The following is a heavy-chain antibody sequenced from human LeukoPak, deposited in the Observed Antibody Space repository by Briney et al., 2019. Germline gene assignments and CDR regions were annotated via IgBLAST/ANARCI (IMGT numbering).Heavy chain of an antibody. CDR2: INPNSGGT. D-gene: IGHD3-9*01. CDR3: ASTGGLTGFFYFDY. J-gene: IGHJ4*02. CDR1: GYTFTGYY. V-gene: IGHV1-2*06. Sequence: ASVKVSCKASGYTFTGYYMHWVRQAPGQGLEWMGRINPNSGGTNYAQKFQGRVTMTRDTSTSTAYMELSRLRSDDTAVYYCASTGGLTGFFYFDYWGQGTLVTVSS.